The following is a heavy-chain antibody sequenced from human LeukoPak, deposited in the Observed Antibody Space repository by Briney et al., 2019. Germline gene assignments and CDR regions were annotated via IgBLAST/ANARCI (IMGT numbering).Heavy chain of an antibody. D-gene: IGHD6-13*01. CDR3: AGDPHIAAAGTIFDY. V-gene: IGHV3-48*02. Sequence: GGSLRLSRAVSGFTFSSCSMNWVRQAPGKGLEWVSYISSSSTTRYYADSVKGRFTISRDNAKNSLYLQMNSLRDEDSAVYYCAGDPHIAAAGTIFDYWGQGTLVTVSP. CDR1: GFTFSSCS. CDR2: ISSSSTTR. J-gene: IGHJ4*02.